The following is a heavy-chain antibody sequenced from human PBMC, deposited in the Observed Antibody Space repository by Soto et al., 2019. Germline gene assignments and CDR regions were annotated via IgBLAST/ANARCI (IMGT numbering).Heavy chain of an antibody. D-gene: IGHD5-18*01. CDR2: MNVGTGGT. J-gene: IGHJ4*02. V-gene: IGHV1-2*06. CDR3: ARDGTFDFRGYSFGFDF. Sequence: GASVKVSCKASGYRFTTHYIHWVRQAPGQGLEWMGRMNVGTGGTTYAQKFQGRVTMTRDTSISTAYMEVSSLKSDDTAIYYCARDGTFDFRGYSFGFDFWGQGTLVTVSS. CDR1: GYRFTTHY.